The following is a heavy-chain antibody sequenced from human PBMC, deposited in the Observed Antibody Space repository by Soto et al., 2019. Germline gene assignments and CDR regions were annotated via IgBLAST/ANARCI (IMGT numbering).Heavy chain of an antibody. Sequence: GGSLRLSCAASGFTFSSYSMNWVRQAPGKGLEWVSTITGSGDLTYYADSVKGRFTISRDNSKNTLYLQMNSLRAEDTAVYSFAKDHSMARGGFDYWGQGTLVTGSS. J-gene: IGHJ4*02. D-gene: IGHD3-10*01. CDR1: GFTFSSYS. CDR2: ITGSGDLT. CDR3: AKDHSMARGGFDY. V-gene: IGHV3-23*01.